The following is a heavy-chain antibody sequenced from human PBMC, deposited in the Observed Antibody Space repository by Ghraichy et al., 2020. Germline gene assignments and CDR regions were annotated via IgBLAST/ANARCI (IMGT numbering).Heavy chain of an antibody. CDR3: ARALDRTRDDFDWGHDR. D-gene: IGHD3-16*01. CDR1: GGPIATYY. V-gene: IGHV4-59*01. J-gene: IGHJ5*02. Sequence: SETLSLTCDVSGGPIATYYWSWIRQSPGKGLEWLGNIYYRGRTTYNPSLKGRVTMSVDPSRNQFSLNVTSVTIADTAIYYCARALDRTRDDFDWGHDRWGQGLLVTVSS. CDR2: IYYRGRT.